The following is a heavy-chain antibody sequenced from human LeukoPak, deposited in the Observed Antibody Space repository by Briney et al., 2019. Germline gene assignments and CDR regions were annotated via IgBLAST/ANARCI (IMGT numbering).Heavy chain of an antibody. J-gene: IGHJ4*02. CDR3: ASPDSYYDFWSGYFGY. V-gene: IGHV4-38-2*01. Sequence: SETLSLTCAVSGYSISSGYYWGWIRQPPGKGQEWIGSIYHSGSTYYNPSLKGRVTISVDTSKNQFSLKLSSVTAADTAVYYCASPDSYYDFWSGYFGYWGQGTLVTVSS. CDR1: GYSISSGYY. D-gene: IGHD3-3*01. CDR2: IYHSGST.